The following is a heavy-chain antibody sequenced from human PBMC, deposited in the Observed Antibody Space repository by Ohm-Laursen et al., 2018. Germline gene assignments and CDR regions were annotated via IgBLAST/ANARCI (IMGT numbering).Heavy chain of an antibody. V-gene: IGHV3-48*01. CDR2: ISGTSATI. CDR1: GFTFSGYR. Sequence: SLRLSCAASGFTFSGYRMNWVRQAPGKGLEWVSCISGTSATIYYADSVKGRFTISRDNAKNSLYLQMNSLRAEDTAVYYCASRRVGAGVVDYWGQGTLVTVSS. CDR3: ASRRVGAGVVDY. J-gene: IGHJ4*02. D-gene: IGHD1-26*01.